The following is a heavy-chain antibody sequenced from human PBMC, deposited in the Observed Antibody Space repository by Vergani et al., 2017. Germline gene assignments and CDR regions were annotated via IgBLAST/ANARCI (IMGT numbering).Heavy chain of an antibody. D-gene: IGHD2-21*02. CDR1: GFTFSSYA. CDR2: ISGSGGST. V-gene: IGHV3-23*01. CDR3: AKGLVVTEHFDY. J-gene: IGHJ4*02. Sequence: EVQLLESGGGLVQPGGSLRLSCAASGFTFSSYAMSWVRQAPGKGLEWVSAISGSGGSTYYADSVKGRFTISRDNSKNTLSRQMNILRAEDTAVYYCAKGLVVTEHFDYWGQGTLVTVSS.